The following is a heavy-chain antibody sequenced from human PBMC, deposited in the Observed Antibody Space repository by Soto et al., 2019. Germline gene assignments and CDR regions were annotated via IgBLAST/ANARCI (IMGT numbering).Heavy chain of an antibody. CDR2: INHSGST. Sequence: PSETLSLTCPVCGGSFGDYYWTWVRQPPGTGLEWIGEINHSGSTNYNPSLKSRVTISVDTSKNQFSLKLTSVTAADTAVYYCARDKITGLFDYWGQGTLVTVSS. D-gene: IGHD2-8*02. CDR3: ARDKITGLFDY. CDR1: GGSFGDYY. V-gene: IGHV4-34*01. J-gene: IGHJ4*02.